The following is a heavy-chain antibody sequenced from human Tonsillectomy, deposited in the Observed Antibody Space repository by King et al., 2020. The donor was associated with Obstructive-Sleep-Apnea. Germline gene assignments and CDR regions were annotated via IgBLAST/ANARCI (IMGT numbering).Heavy chain of an antibody. J-gene: IGHJ4*02. CDR2: IQQEGSDK. CDR3: ARDPSVAQGY. Sequence: DVQLVESEGGLVQPGGSLRLSCAASGFTFSSYWMTWVRQAPGKGLEGVANIQQEGSDKYYVDSVKGRFTISRDNAKNSLYLQMNRLRAEDPAVYYCARDPSVAQGYWGQGTLVTVSS. D-gene: IGHD6-19*01. CDR1: GFTFSSYW. V-gene: IGHV3-7*03.